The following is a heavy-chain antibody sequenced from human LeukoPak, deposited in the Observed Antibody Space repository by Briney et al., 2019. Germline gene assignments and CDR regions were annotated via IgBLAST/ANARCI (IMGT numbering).Heavy chain of an antibody. Sequence: MPSETLSLTCTVSGGSISSGSYYWSWIRQPAGRGLEWIGRIYTSGSTNYNPSLKSRVTISVDTSKNQFSLNLTSVTAADTAVYYCARDCEFCDLLFYMNVWGKGTTVTVSS. V-gene: IGHV4-61*02. CDR3: ARDCEFCDLLFYMNV. CDR2: IYTSGST. CDR1: GGSISSGSYY. J-gene: IGHJ6*03. D-gene: IGHD3-16*01.